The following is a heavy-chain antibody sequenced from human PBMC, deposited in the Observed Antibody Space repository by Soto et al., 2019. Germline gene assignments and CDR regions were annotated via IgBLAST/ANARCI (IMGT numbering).Heavy chain of an antibody. CDR2: VYPGDSET. D-gene: IGHD5-18*01. CDR1: GYGFSSSW. CDR3: AKVRAAMVTRGVSYFDY. V-gene: IGHV5-51*01. Sequence: GESLKISCQTSGYGFSSSWIAWVRQSPGKGLEWMGIVYPGDSETRYSPSFRGQVTFSADTSTNTAFLQWSSLRAEDTAVYYCAKVRAAMVTRGVSYFDYWGQGTLVTVSS. J-gene: IGHJ4*02.